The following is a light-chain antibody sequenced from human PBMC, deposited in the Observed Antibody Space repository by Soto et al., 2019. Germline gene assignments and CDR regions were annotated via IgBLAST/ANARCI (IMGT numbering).Light chain of an antibody. CDR3: QQYNTWPPPSGS. CDR2: GAS. J-gene: IGKJ3*01. Sequence: EVVLTQSPATLSVSPGERATLSCRASQTVSNKLAWYQQKPGQAPRPLIYGASTRATGVPARFSGSGSGTEFTLAINRLQSDDFAVYYCQQYNTWPPPSGSVGPGTIVEIK. V-gene: IGKV3-15*01. CDR1: QTVSNK.